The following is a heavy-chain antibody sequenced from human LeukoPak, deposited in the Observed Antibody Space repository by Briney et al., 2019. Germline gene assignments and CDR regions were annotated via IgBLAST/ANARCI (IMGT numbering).Heavy chain of an antibody. J-gene: IGHJ4*02. CDR2: ISSSSTYI. CDR3: ARDHSSGWYSDYFDY. Sequence: PGGSLRLSCAASGFTFSSYNMNWVRQAPGKGLEWVSSISSSSTYIYYADSVRGRFTISRDNAKNSLYLQMTSLRAEDTAVYYCARDHSSGWYSDYFDYWGQGTLVTVSS. V-gene: IGHV3-21*01. D-gene: IGHD6-19*01. CDR1: GFTFSSYN.